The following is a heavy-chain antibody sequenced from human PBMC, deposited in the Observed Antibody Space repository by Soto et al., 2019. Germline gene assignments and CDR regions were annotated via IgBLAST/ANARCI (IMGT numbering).Heavy chain of an antibody. V-gene: IGHV1-69*13. CDR3: ARHQWELPLDY. CDR1: GGTFSSYA. J-gene: IGHJ4*02. CDR2: IIPIFGTA. D-gene: IGHD1-26*01. Sequence: ASVKVSCKASGGTFSSYAISWVRQAPGQGLEWMGGIIPIFGTANYAQKFQGRVTITADESTSTAYMELSSLRSEDTAVYCCARHQWELPLDYWGQGTLVTVSS.